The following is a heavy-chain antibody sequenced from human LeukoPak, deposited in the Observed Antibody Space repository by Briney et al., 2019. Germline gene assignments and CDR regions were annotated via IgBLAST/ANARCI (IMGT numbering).Heavy chain of an antibody. CDR3: ARHDNDDDFDY. CDR2: INMYTANP. J-gene: IGHJ4*02. Sequence: ASVKISCKASGYTFIRYAINWLRQVPGQGLEWMGWINMYTANPAYAQGFAERFVFSLDTSVSTAYLEISNLKAEDTAVYYCARHDNDDDFDYWGQGTLVTVSS. D-gene: IGHD3-16*01. V-gene: IGHV7-4-1*02. CDR1: GYTFIRYA.